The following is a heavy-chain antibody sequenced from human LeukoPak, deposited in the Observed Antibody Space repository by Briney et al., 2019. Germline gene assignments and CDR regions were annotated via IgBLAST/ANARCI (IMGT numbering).Heavy chain of an antibody. D-gene: IGHD3-16*01. CDR1: GFIFSSYS. Sequence: PGGSLRLSCAASGFIFSSYSMNWVRQAPGKGLEWVSYISSSSSTIYYADSVKGRFTISRDNAKNSLYLQMNSLRDEDTAVYYCARGFLGSYSLVAFDIWGQGTMVTVSS. CDR3: ARGFLGSYSLVAFDI. J-gene: IGHJ3*02. CDR2: ISSSSSTI. V-gene: IGHV3-48*02.